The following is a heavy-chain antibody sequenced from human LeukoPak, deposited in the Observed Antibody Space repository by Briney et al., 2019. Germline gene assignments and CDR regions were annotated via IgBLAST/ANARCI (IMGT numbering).Heavy chain of an antibody. D-gene: IGHD3-9*01. CDR3: ARQLPTYYDILTGCSRHEYFDY. V-gene: IGHV4-39*01. Sequence: PSETLSLTCTVSGGSISSSSYYWGWIRQPPGKGLEWIGSIYYSGSTYYNPSLKSRVTISVDTSKNQFSLKLSSVTAADTAVYYCARQLPTYYDILTGCSRHEYFDYWGQGTLVTVSS. CDR1: GGSISSSSYY. CDR2: IYYSGST. J-gene: IGHJ4*02.